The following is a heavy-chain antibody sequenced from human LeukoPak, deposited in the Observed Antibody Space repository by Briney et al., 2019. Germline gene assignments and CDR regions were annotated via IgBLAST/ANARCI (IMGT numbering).Heavy chain of an antibody. J-gene: IGHJ4*02. CDR1: GFTFSSYG. Sequence: HPGRSLRLSCAASGFTFSSYGMHWVRQAPGKGLEWVAVIWYDGSNKYYADSVKGRFTISRDNSKNTLYLQMNSLSAEDTAVYYCARDNSSSPDYWGQGTLVTVSS. CDR3: ARDNSSSPDY. CDR2: IWYDGSNK. D-gene: IGHD6-13*01. V-gene: IGHV3-33*01.